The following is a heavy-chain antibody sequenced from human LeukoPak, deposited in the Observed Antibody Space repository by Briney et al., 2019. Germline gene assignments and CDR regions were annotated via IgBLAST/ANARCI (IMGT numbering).Heavy chain of an antibody. J-gene: IGHJ3*02. Sequence: SETLSLTCTVSGGSISSGGSYWSWIRQHPGKGLEWIGYIYYSGSTYYNPSLRSRVTISVDTSKNQFSLKLSSVTAADTAVYYCAAGGVVQNAYDAFDIWGQGTMVTVSS. CDR2: IYYSGST. CDR3: AAGGVVQNAYDAFDI. CDR1: GGSISSGGSY. V-gene: IGHV4-31*03. D-gene: IGHD2-8*02.